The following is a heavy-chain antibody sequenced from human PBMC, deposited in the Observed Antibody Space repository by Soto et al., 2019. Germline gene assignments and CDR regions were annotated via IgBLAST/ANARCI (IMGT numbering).Heavy chain of an antibody. Sequence: NPSETLSLTCDVSGGSFTGYYWSWIRQPPGKVLEWIGEINHSGFTNYNPSLTGRVTISLDTSKSQFSLKLSSLTAADTAFYFCARGHGRFGHWGQGTLVTVSS. J-gene: IGHJ4*02. CDR1: GGSFTGYY. CDR2: INHSGFT. CDR3: ARGHGRFGH. V-gene: IGHV4-34*01.